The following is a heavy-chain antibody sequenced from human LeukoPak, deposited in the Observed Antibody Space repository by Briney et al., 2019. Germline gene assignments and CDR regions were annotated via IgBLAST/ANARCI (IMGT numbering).Heavy chain of an antibody. CDR1: GFTFSSYA. Sequence: GRSLRLSCAASGFTFSSYAMSWVRQAPGKGLEWVSAICDTGNTYHTDSVKGRFTISRDSSKNTMFIQMNRLRPEDAAVYYCAKAPVTTCRGAFCYPFDYWGLGTLVTVSS. V-gene: IGHV3-23*01. D-gene: IGHD2-15*01. CDR3: AKAPVTTCRGAFCYPFDY. CDR2: ICDTGNT. J-gene: IGHJ4*02.